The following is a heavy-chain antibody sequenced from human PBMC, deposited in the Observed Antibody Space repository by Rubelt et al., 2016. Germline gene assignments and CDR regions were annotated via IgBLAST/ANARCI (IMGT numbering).Heavy chain of an antibody. CDR1: GGSISSSSYY. CDR3: VRQTMGSYGSGSYYIFDY. CDR2: IYYSGST. V-gene: IGHV4-39*01. J-gene: IGHJ4*02. Sequence: QLQLQESGPGLVKPSETLSLTCTVSGGSISSSSYYWGWIRQPPGKGLEWIGSIYYSGSTYYNPSLKSRGHISVDSSKKQFSPRLSSGTAADTAVYYCVRQTMGSYGSGSYYIFDYWGQGTLVTVSS. D-gene: IGHD3-10*01.